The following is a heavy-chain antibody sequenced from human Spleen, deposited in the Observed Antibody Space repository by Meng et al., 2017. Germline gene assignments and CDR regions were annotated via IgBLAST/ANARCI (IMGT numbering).Heavy chain of an antibody. Sequence: QVPLQGWGASLLKPSDSLPSTWAVYGGSFNGCHWSCIRPPPWKGLEWIGEINHSGITNYNPSLKSRVTISVDTSKNQFSLKLSSVTAADTAVYYCARGGIWSGYYTKRPFDYWGQGTLVTVSS. J-gene: IGHJ4*02. CDR2: INHSGIT. CDR1: GGSFNGCH. CDR3: ARGGIWSGYYTKRPFDY. V-gene: IGHV4-34*01. D-gene: IGHD3-3*01.